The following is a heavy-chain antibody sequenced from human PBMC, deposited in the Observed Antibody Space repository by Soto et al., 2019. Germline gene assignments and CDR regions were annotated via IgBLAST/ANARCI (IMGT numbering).Heavy chain of an antibody. CDR1: GFTFSNYA. D-gene: IGHD3-10*01. V-gene: IGHV3-23*01. CDR2: VNNGGGGT. CDR3: AKERLGRGIDY. J-gene: IGHJ4*02. Sequence: EVLLLDSGGGLVQPGGSLRLSCAASGFTFSNYAMTWVRQAPGKGPEWISTVNNGGGGTYYADSVKGRFTISRDNSKNTLYLQVSSLRAEDTAVYYCAKERLGRGIDYWGQGILVTDSS.